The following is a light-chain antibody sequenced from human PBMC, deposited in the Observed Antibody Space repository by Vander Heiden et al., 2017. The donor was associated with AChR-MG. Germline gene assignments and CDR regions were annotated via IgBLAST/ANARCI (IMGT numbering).Light chain of an antibody. CDR1: NLGSKN. V-gene: IGLV3-9*01. CDR2: RDS. J-gene: IGLJ2*01. Sequence: SYELTQPISGSVALGQTARITCWGNNLGSKNVHWYQQKPSQAPVLVIYRDSNRTAEIPERFSGSNSENTATLTISRAQAGDEADYYCQVCDSSTGVFGGGTKLTVL. CDR3: QVCDSSTGV.